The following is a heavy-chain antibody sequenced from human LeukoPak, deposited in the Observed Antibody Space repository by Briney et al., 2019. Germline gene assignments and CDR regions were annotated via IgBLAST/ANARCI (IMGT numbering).Heavy chain of an antibody. Sequence: SVKVSCKASGGTFSSYAINWVRQAPGQGLEWMGRIIPLTGVVNYGQKLQTRVTISADKSTSTAYMEVSSLRFEDTAVYFCARERRCSAGSCYAADLDSWGQGTLVTVSS. D-gene: IGHD2-15*01. CDR2: IIPLTGVV. CDR1: GGTFSSYA. CDR3: ARERRCSAGSCYAADLDS. J-gene: IGHJ4*02. V-gene: IGHV1-69*04.